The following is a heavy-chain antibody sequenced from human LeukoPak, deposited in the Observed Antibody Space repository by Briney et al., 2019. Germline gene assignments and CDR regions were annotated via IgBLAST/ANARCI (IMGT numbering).Heavy chain of an antibody. CDR3: ARVAPDSSNWYDY. Sequence: PGGSLRLSCAASGFIFSNFDMHWVRLPTGKGLEWVSTIDTGGDTYYSDSVKGRFTVSRDNAKNSFFLQMSSLRAGDTAVYYCARVAPDSSNWYDYWGQGTLVTVSS. CDR1: GFIFSNFD. D-gene: IGHD3-22*01. CDR2: IDTGGDT. V-gene: IGHV3-13*01. J-gene: IGHJ4*02.